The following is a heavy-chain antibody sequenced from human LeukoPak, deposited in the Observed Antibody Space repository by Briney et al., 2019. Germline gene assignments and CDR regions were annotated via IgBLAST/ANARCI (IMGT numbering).Heavy chain of an antibody. Sequence: SETLSLTCTVSGGSMTNYYWAWIRQSPGKGLEWIGHTYYSGNTNYNPSLKSRVTISIDTSKNQFSLKLSSVTAADTAVYYCTRGRAYYDSTGYYYWGRGILVTVSS. J-gene: IGHJ4*02. D-gene: IGHD3-22*01. CDR1: GGSMTNYY. V-gene: IGHV4-59*01. CDR2: TYYSGNT. CDR3: TRGRAYYDSTGYYY.